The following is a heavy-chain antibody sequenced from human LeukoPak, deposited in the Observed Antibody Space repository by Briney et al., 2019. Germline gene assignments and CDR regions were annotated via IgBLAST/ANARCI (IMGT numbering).Heavy chain of an antibody. CDR1: GFTFRAYG. J-gene: IGHJ4*02. V-gene: IGHV3-23*01. CDR2: ISGDGRNT. CDR3: TKDASPRGAPPTMFDS. Sequence: GGSLRLSCAASGFTFRAYGMAWVRQAPGKGLEWVSTISGDGRNTHYADSVRGRFAISRDNSKNTFYLEMNNPTTGDTAVYFCTKDASPRGAPPTMFDSWGQGTQVTVSS. D-gene: IGHD2-15*01.